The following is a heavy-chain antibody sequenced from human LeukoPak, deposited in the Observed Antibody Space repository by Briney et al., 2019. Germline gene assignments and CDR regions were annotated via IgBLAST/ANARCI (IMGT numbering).Heavy chain of an antibody. Sequence: GGSLRLSCAASGFTFSSYAMSWVRQAPGEGLEWVSAISGSGGSTYYADSVKGRFTISRDNSKNTLYLQMNSLRAEDTAVYYCANVPVAATPLYYYYGMDVWGQGTTVTVSS. CDR3: ANVPVAATPLYYYYGMDV. D-gene: IGHD2-15*01. CDR1: GFTFSSYA. J-gene: IGHJ6*02. CDR2: ISGSGGST. V-gene: IGHV3-23*01.